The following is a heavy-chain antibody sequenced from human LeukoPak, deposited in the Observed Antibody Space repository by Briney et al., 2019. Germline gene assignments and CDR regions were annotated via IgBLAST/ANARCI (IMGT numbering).Heavy chain of an antibody. Sequence: SETLSLTCTVSGGSISSYYWSWIRQPPGKGLEWIGYISYSGSTNYNPSLKSRVTISVDTSKNQFSLKLSSVTAADTAVYYCERSPSWYYDSSGYYLPYWYFDLWGRGTLVTVSS. CDR2: ISYSGST. CDR1: GGSISSYY. CDR3: ERSPSWYYDSSGYYLPYWYFDL. D-gene: IGHD3-22*01. J-gene: IGHJ2*01. V-gene: IGHV4-59*01.